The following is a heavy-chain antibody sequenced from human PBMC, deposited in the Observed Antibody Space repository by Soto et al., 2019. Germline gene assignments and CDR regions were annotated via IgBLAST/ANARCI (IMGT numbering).Heavy chain of an antibody. CDR3: ARDAHYDVLSGDNWFDP. D-gene: IGHD3-9*01. CDR1: GYIFTSYY. CDR2: INPSGGST. J-gene: IGHJ5*02. V-gene: IGHV1-46*03. Sequence: GASVKVSCKASGYIFTSYYMHWVRQAPGQGLEWMGKINPSGGSTSYAQKFQGRVTMTRDTSTTTVYMEPSSLRSEDTAVYYCARDAHYDVLSGDNWFDPWGPGTLVTVSS.